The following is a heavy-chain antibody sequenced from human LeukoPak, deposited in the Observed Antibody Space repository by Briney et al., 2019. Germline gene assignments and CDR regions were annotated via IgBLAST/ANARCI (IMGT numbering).Heavy chain of an antibody. CDR1: GFTFSSYA. Sequence: GGSLRLSCAASGFTFSSYAMHWVRQAPGKGLEWVAVISYDGSNKYYADSVKGRFTISRDNAKNSLYLQMNSLRAEDTAVYYCARGPTRLWFGELYGNFDYWGQGTLVTVSS. J-gene: IGHJ4*02. V-gene: IGHV3-30*04. CDR3: ARGPTRLWFGELYGNFDY. CDR2: ISYDGSNK. D-gene: IGHD3-10*01.